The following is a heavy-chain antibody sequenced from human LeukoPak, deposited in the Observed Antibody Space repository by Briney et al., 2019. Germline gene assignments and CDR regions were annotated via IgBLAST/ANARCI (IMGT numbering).Heavy chain of an antibody. D-gene: IGHD1-7*01. Sequence: GESLKISCQGSGYSFTSYWIGWVRQMPGKGLGWMGIIYPGDSDTRYSPSFQGQVTISADKSISTAYLQWSSLKASDTAMYYCARREADWDYEYWFDPWGQGTLVTVSS. CDR1: GYSFTSYW. CDR2: IYPGDSDT. J-gene: IGHJ5*02. CDR3: ARREADWDYEYWFDP. V-gene: IGHV5-51*01.